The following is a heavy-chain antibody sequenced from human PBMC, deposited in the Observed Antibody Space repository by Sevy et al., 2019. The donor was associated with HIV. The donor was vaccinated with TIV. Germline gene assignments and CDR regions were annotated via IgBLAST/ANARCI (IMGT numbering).Heavy chain of an antibody. CDR1: GFTFSSYG. CDR2: ISYVGSNK. D-gene: IGHD3-10*01. J-gene: IGHJ4*02. Sequence: GGSLRLSCAASGFTFSSYGMHWVRQAPGKGLEWVAVISYVGSNKYYADSVKGRFTISRDNSKNTLYLQLNSLRAEDTAVYYCAKESLITMVRGVSMLHDYWGQGTLVTVSS. V-gene: IGHV3-30*18. CDR3: AKESLITMVRGVSMLHDY.